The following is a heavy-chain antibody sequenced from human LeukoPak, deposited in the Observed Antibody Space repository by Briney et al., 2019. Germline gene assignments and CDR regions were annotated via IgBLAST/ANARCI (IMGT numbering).Heavy chain of an antibody. CDR2: INPSGGST. CDR1: GYTFTGYY. CDR3: ARGPRYCSGGSCYSGFVGY. D-gene: IGHD2-15*01. Sequence: ASVKVSCKASGYTFTGYYMHWVRQAPGQGLEWMGIINPSGGSTSYAQKFQGRVTMTRDTSTSTVYMELGSLRSEDTAVYYCARGPRYCSGGSCYSGFVGYWGQGTLVTVSS. V-gene: IGHV1-46*01. J-gene: IGHJ4*02.